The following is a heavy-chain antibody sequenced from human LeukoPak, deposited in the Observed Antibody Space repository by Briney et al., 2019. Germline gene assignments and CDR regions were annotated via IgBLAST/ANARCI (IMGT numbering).Heavy chain of an antibody. CDR3: ARQAYTAYCGGDCYLGGPFNY. CDR2: IYYSGST. D-gene: IGHD2-21*01. V-gene: IGHV4-39*01. CDR1: GGSISSSSYY. J-gene: IGHJ4*02. Sequence: PSETLSLTCTVSGGSISSSSYYWGWIRQPPGKGLEWIGSIYYSGSTYYNPSLKSRVTISVDTSKNQFSLKPSSVTAADTAVYYCARQAYTAYCGGDCYLGGPFNYWGQGTLVTVSS.